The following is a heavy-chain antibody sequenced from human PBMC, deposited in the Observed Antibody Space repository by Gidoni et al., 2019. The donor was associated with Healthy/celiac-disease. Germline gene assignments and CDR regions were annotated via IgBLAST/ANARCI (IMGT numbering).Heavy chain of an antibody. V-gene: IGHV1-46*01. D-gene: IGHD6-6*01. J-gene: IGHJ6*02. Sequence: QVQLVQSGAEVKKPGASVKVSCKASGYTFTSYYMHWVRQAPGQGLEWMGIINPSGGSTSYAQKFQGRVTMTRDTSTSTVYMELSSLRSEDTAVYYCARVGQLGRSSSFGHGMDVWGQGTTVTVSS. CDR3: ARVGQLGRSSSFGHGMDV. CDR1: GYTFTSYY. CDR2: INPSGGST.